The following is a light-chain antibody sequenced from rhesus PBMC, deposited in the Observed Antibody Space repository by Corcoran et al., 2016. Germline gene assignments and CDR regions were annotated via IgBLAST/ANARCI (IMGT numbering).Light chain of an antibody. CDR1: QSVSSY. V-gene: IGKV3-10*01. Sequence: QVILTQSPATLSLSPGERATLSCRASQSVSSYLAWYQQKPGPAPRLIIYGASSRATGIPDRFSGRGSGTDFTLTISSLEPEDVGVYHCYQHSSGYSFGQGTKVEIK. J-gene: IGKJ2*01. CDR2: GAS. CDR3: YQHSSGYS.